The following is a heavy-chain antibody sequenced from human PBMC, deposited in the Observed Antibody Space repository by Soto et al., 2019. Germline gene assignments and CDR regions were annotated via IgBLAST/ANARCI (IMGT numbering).Heavy chain of an antibody. V-gene: IGHV1-18*01. D-gene: IGHD3-10*01. CDR2: IATYNSNK. J-gene: IGHJ5*02. Sequence: SVKGSCKTSGDTFTNFGLSWVRQAPVQGLEWMGWIATYNSNKNYAQKFQGRLTLTTDTSTSTGYMELKSLEYDDTAVYYCARVLRGVVNWFDPWGQGTLVTVSS. CDR1: GDTFTNFG. CDR3: ARVLRGVVNWFDP.